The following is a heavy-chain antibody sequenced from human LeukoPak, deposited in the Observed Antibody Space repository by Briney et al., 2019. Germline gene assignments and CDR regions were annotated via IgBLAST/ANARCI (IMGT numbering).Heavy chain of an antibody. V-gene: IGHV3-23*01. D-gene: IGHD6-19*01. CDR3: AKGYSSGWTPFDY. J-gene: IGHJ4*02. CDR2: IGDSGEIE. Sequence: PGGSLRLSCEASGLILRGHAVSWVRQAPGKGLEWVSGIGDSGEIERYADSVKGRFTISRDNFRNTVYLEMRSLRPEDTAVYYCAKGYSSGWTPFDYWGQGTQVTVSS. CDR1: GLILRGHA.